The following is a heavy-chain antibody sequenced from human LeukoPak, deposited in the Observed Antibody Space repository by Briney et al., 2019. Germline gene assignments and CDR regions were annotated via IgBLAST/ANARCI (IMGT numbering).Heavy chain of an antibody. J-gene: IGHJ1*01. CDR2: ISSTGNYI. D-gene: IGHD2-21*02. CDR1: GLTFSSYW. Sequence: GGSLRLSCEASGLTFSSYWMSWVRQAPGKGREWVSSISSTGNYIYYADSVKGRFTISRDNAKNSLYLQMDSLRAEDTAVYYCARGNYYCGGDCYTAEYFQHWGQGTLVTVSS. CDR3: ARGNYYCGGDCYTAEYFQH. V-gene: IGHV3-21*01.